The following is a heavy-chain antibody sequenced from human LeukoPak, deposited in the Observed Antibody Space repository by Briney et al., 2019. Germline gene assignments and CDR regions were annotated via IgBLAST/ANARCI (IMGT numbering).Heavy chain of an antibody. CDR2: IYTRGST. V-gene: IGHV4-4*07. Sequence: KPSETLSLTCTVSGGSISSYYWSWIRQPAGKGLEWIGRIYTRGSTNYNPSLKSRATMAVDTSKNQISLNLISLTAADTAVYYCARGAAQFDPWGQGTLVTVSS. J-gene: IGHJ5*02. CDR1: GGSISSYY. CDR3: ARGAAQFDP. D-gene: IGHD6-13*01.